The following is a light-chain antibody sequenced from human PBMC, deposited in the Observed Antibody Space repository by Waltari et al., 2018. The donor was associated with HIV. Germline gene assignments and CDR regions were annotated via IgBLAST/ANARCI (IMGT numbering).Light chain of an antibody. J-gene: IGKJ1*01. Sequence: EIVLTQSPATLSLSPGERATLSCRASQSVSSNLAWYQQKPGQAPRLLIYGASTRATGTPARFSGSGSGTEFTLTISSLQSEDFAVYYCQQYNEWPPWTFGQGTKVEIK. CDR2: GAS. CDR3: QQYNEWPPWT. V-gene: IGKV3-15*01. CDR1: QSVSSN.